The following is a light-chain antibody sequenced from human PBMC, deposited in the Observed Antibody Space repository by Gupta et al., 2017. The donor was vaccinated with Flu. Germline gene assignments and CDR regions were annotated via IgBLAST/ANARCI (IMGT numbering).Light chain of an antibody. J-gene: IGKJ1*01. CDR3: MQGSRWPWA. CDR1: QSLVYSDGNTV. Sequence: DVVMTQSLLSLPVALGQPASISCRSSQSLVYSDGNTVLNWFQQRPGQSPRRLIYLVSHRDSGVPDRFSGSGSGTDFTLKISSVEAEDFGVYFCMQGSRWPWAFGQGTKVEIK. CDR2: LVS. V-gene: IGKV2-30*01.